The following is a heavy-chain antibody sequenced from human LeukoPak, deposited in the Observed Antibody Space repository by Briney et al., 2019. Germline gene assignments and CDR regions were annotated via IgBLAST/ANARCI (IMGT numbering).Heavy chain of an antibody. J-gene: IGHJ4*02. CDR1: GFIFSNYG. D-gene: IGHD2-2*01. CDR2: IWYAGSNK. V-gene: IGHV3-30*02. CDR3: AKDRCSSTSCSFDS. Sequence: TGGSLRLSCAASGFIFSNYGMHWVRQAPGKGLEWVAFIWYAGSNKYYADSVKGRFTISRDNSRNTLYLQMNSLRADDTAVYYCAKDRCSSTSCSFDSWGQGTLVTVSS.